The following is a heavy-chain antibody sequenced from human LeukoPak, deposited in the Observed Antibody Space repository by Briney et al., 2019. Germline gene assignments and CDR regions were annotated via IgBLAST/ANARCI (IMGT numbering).Heavy chain of an antibody. J-gene: IGHJ6*03. CDR2: IYHSGST. CDR3: ARRGFQIVVVPAAITTVDYYYYMDV. Sequence: SETLSLTCAVSGYSISSGYYWGWTRQPPGKGLEWIGSIYHSGSTYYNPSLKSRVTISVDTSKNQFSLKLSSVTAADTAVYYCARRGFQIVVVPAAITTVDYYYYMDVWGKGTTVTVSS. CDR1: GYSISSGYY. V-gene: IGHV4-38-2*01. D-gene: IGHD2-2*02.